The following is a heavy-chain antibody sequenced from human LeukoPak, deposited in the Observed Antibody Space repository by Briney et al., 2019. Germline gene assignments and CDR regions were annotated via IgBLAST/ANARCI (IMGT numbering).Heavy chain of an antibody. CDR2: IHSDGNST. CDR1: GFTFSSYE. D-gene: IGHD3-22*01. CDR3: AREATPGVPRGLLL. J-gene: IGHJ4*02. Sequence: GGSLRLSCAASGFTFSSYEMNWVRQAPGKGLVWVSRIHSDGNSTTYADSVKGRFTISRDNAKSTLYLQMNSLRAEDTAVYYCAREATPGVPRGLLLWGQGTLVTVSS. V-gene: IGHV3-74*01.